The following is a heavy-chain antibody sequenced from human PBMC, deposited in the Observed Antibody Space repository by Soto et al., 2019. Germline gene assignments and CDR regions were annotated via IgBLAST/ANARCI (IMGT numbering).Heavy chain of an antibody. CDR2: IYHSGST. CDR1: GGSISSSNW. Sequence: SETLSLTCAVSGGSISSSNWWSWVRQPPGKGLEWIGEIYHSGSTNYNPSLKSRVTISVDKSKNQFSLKLSSVTAADTAVYYCARAPYYYGSGSYMIDYWGQGTLVTVSS. V-gene: IGHV4-4*02. J-gene: IGHJ4*02. D-gene: IGHD3-10*01. CDR3: ARAPYYYGSGSYMIDY.